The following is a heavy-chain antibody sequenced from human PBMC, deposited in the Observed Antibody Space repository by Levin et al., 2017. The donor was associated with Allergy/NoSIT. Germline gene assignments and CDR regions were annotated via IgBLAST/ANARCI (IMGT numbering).Heavy chain of an antibody. V-gene: IGHV4-34*01. CDR3: ASGGSSDY. Sequence: GSLRLSCAVYGGSFSGYYWSWIRQPPGKGLEWIGEINHSGSTNYNPSLKSRVTISVDTSKNQFSLKLSSVTAADTAVYYCASGGSSDYWGQGTLVTVSS. CDR2: INHSGST. D-gene: IGHD1-26*01. CDR1: GGSFSGYY. J-gene: IGHJ4*02.